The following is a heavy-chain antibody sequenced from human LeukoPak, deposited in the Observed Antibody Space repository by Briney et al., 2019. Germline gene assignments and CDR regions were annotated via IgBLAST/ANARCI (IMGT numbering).Heavy chain of an antibody. Sequence: QPGGSLRLSCAASGFSFTSYEFNWVRQAPGKGLQWVANVNQDGTEKHFLDSVEGRFTISRDNAKKSLYLQMSSLRPEDTALYFCVKGDWYFESWGQGTLVTVSS. CDR3: VKGDWYFES. CDR1: GFSFTSYE. J-gene: IGHJ4*02. V-gene: IGHV3-7*04. D-gene: IGHD2-21*01. CDR2: VNQDGTEK.